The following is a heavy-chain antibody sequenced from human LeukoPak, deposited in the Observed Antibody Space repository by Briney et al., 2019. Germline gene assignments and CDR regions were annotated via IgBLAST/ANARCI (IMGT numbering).Heavy chain of an antibody. CDR3: AKEHAYYDILTGYYSPPGAFGY. Sequence: GGSLRLSCAASGFTFSSYAMSWVRQAPGKGLEWVSAISGSGGSTYYADSVKGRFTISRDNSKNTLYLQMNSLRAEDTAVYYCAKEHAYYDILTGYYSPPGAFGYWGQGTLVTVSS. D-gene: IGHD3-9*01. CDR1: GFTFSSYA. CDR2: ISGSGGST. V-gene: IGHV3-23*01. J-gene: IGHJ4*02.